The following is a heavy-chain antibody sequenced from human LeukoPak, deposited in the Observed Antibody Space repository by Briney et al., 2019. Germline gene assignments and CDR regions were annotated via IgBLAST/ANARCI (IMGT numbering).Heavy chain of an antibody. CDR2: ISNDGSNK. D-gene: IGHD1-26*01. Sequence: PGGSLRLSCAASGFTFSAYAMHWVRQAPGKGLEWVAVISNDGSNKYYADSVKGRFTISGDKSKDTLYLQMNSLRPEDTAVYYCARGPGPIAGAKNPFDIWGHGTMVTVSS. V-gene: IGHV3-30*01. CDR3: ARGPGPIAGAKNPFDI. CDR1: GFTFSAYA. J-gene: IGHJ3*02.